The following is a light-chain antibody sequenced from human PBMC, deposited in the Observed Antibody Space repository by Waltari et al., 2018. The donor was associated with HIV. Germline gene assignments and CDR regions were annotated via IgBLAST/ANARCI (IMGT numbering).Light chain of an antibody. Sequence: QSALPQPASVSGSPGQSITISCTGTSSYVGGSTYVSWYQQHPGKAPKLMIYEVSNRPSGVSNRFSGSKSGNTASLTISGLQAEDEADYYCSSYTSSSTVVFGGGTKLTVL. J-gene: IGLJ2*01. CDR1: SSYVGGSTY. CDR3: SSYTSSSTVV. CDR2: EVS. V-gene: IGLV2-14*01.